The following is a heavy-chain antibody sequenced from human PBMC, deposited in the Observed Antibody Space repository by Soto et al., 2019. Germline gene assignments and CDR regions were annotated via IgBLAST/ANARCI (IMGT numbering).Heavy chain of an antibody. CDR3: ASRGGYCSGGSCYGYYYYGMDV. V-gene: IGHV1-69*01. D-gene: IGHD2-15*01. CDR2: ITPIFGTA. CDR1: GGTFSSYA. Sequence: QVQLVQSGAEVKKPGSSVKVSCKASGGTFSSYAISWVRQAPGQGLEWMGGITPIFGTANYAQKFQGRVTIPADESTSTAYMELSSLRSEDTAVYYCASRGGYCSGGSCYGYYYYGMDVWGQGTTVTVSS. J-gene: IGHJ6*02.